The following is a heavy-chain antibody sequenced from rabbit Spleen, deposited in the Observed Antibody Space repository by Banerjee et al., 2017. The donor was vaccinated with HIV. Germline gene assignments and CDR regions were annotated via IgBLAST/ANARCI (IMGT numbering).Heavy chain of an antibody. D-gene: IGHD1-1*01. CDR3: ARDLPDVIGWNFGW. Sequence: QSLEESGGDLVKPGASLTLTCTASGFSFSSTYYMCWVRQPPGKGLEWIGCIYPGSSGTTYYASWAKGRFTISKTSSTTVTLQMTSLTAADTATYFCARDLPDVIGWNFGWWGPGTLVTVS. CDR2: IYPGSSGTT. V-gene: IGHV1S40*01. J-gene: IGHJ4*01. CDR1: GFSFSSTYY.